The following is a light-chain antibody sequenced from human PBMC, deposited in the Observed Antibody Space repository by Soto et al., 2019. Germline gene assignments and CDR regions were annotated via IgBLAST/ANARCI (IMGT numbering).Light chain of an antibody. CDR3: QHRSEWPVS. CDR1: QSVSTNY. J-gene: IGKJ5*01. V-gene: IGKV3D-20*02. CDR2: DAS. Sequence: EIVLTQSPATLSLSPGERATLFCGASQSVSTNYVAWYQQKPGLAPRLLIYDASSRAAGISHRFSGSGSGTDFTLTISRLEPEDFAVYYCQHRSEWPVSFGQGTRLESK.